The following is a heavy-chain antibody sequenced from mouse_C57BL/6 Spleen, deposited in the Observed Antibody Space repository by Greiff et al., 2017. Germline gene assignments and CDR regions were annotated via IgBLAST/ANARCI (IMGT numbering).Heavy chain of an antibody. D-gene: IGHD1-1*01. CDR3: ARGGTIRYGSSYAMDY. V-gene: IGHV5-4*01. J-gene: IGHJ4*01. Sequence: EVQGVESGGGLVKPGGSLKLSCAASGFTFSSYAMSWVRQTPEKRLEWVATISDGGSYTYYPDNVKGRFTISRDNAKNNLYLQMSHLKSEDTAMYYCARGGTIRYGSSYAMDYWGQGTSVTVSS. CDR1: GFTFSSYA. CDR2: ISDGGSYT.